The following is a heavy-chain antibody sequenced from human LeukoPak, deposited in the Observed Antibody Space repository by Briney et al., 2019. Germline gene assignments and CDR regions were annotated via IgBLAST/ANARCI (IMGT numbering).Heavy chain of an antibody. D-gene: IGHD6-19*01. CDR2: INPNSGGT. CDR1: GYTFTSYG. CDR3: ARSLIAVAGLTT. Sequence: GASVKVSCKASGYTFTSYGISWVRQAPGQGLEWMGWINPNSGGTNYAQKFQGRVTMTRDTSISTAYMELSRLRSDDTAVYYCARSLIAVAGLTTWGQGTLVTVSS. J-gene: IGHJ5*02. V-gene: IGHV1-2*02.